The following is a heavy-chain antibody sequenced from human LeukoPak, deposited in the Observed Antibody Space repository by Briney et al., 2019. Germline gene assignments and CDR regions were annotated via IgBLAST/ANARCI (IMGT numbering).Heavy chain of an antibody. CDR1: GYSFTSYW. J-gene: IGHJ4*02. CDR2: IYPGDSDI. V-gene: IGHV5-51*01. D-gene: IGHD3-10*01. Sequence: GESLKISCKGSGYSFTSYWIGWVRQMPGKGLEWMGIIYPGDSDIRYSPSFQGQITISADKSISTAYLQWSSLKASDTAMYYCARHAPLVRGVIYYFDHWGQGALVADSS. CDR3: ARHAPLVRGVIYYFDH.